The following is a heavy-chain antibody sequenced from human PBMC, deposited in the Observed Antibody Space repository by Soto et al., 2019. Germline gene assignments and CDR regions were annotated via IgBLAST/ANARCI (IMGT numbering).Heavy chain of an antibody. CDR1: GGSISSYY. D-gene: IGHD6-19*01. V-gene: IGHV4-59*01. J-gene: IGHJ5*02. CDR3: ARVLRTRASSGWYNWFDP. CDR2: IYYSGST. Sequence: QVQLQESGPGLVKPSETLSLTCTVSGGSISSYYWSWIRQPPGKGLEWIGYIYYSGSTNYNPSLKSRVTISVDTSKNQFSLKLSSETAADTAVYYCARVLRTRASSGWYNWFDPWGQGTLVTVSS.